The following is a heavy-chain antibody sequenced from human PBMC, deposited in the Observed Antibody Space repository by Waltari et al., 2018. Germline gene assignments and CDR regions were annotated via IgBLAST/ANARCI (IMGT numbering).Heavy chain of an antibody. J-gene: IGHJ6*02. CDR2: ISGSGGST. CDR1: GFTFSSSA. CDR3: AREGGGMDV. D-gene: IGHD3-16*01. V-gene: IGHV3-23*04. Sequence: EVQVVESGGGLVQPGGSLRLSCAASGFTFSSSAMTWVRQAPGKGLEWVSVISGSGGSTFYADSVKGHFTISRDNSKNTLYLQMNSLRAEDTAIYYCAREGGGMDVWGQGTTVTVSS.